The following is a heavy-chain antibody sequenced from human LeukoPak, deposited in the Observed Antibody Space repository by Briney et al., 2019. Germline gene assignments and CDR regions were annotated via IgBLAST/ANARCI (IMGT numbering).Heavy chain of an antibody. V-gene: IGHV3-30*18. CDR3: ANLQGITLNQRGYSFDY. CDR2: ISSDGRNK. J-gene: IGHJ4*02. Sequence: PGGSLRLSCAASGFTFSSYGIHWVRQAPGKGLEWVALISSDGRNKYYADSVKGRFTISRDNSKNTLYLQMNSLRAEDTAVYYCANLQGITLNQRGYSFDYWGQGTLVTVSS. CDR1: GFTFSSYG. D-gene: IGHD3-22*01.